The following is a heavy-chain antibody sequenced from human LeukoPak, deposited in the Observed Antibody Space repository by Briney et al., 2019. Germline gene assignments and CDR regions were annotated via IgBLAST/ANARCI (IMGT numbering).Heavy chain of an antibody. CDR1: GFTFSSYS. CDR2: ISSSSSYI. Sequence: GGSLRLSCAASGFTFSSYSMNWVRQAPGKGLEWVSSISSSSSYIYYADSVKGRFTISRDNAKNSLYLQMNSLRAEDTAVYYCARGSGIAAAARAPDYWSQGTLVTVSS. D-gene: IGHD6-13*01. CDR3: ARGSGIAAAARAPDY. J-gene: IGHJ4*02. V-gene: IGHV3-21*01.